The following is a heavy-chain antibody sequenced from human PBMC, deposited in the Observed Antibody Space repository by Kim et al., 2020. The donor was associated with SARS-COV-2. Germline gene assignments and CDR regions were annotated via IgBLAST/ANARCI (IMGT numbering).Heavy chain of an antibody. J-gene: IGHJ2*01. D-gene: IGHD2-15*01. CDR1: GGSISSYY. Sequence: SETLSLTCTVSGGSISSYYWSWIRQPSGKGLEWIGYIFYSGSTNYNPSLKSRVTISVDTSKNQFSLKPSSVTAADTAVYYFSRQGYCDGISCRFFDFWGR. V-gene: IGHV4-59*08. CDR3: SRQGYCDGISCRFFDF. CDR2: IFYSGST.